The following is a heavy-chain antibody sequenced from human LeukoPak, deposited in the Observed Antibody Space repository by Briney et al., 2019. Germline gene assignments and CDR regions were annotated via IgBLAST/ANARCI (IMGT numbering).Heavy chain of an antibody. V-gene: IGHV7-4-1*02. CDR1: GYTFTSYA. D-gene: IGHD4/OR15-4a*01. CDR3: ARRRTIANYYGMDV. J-gene: IGHJ6*02. Sequence: ASVKVSCKASGYTFTSYAMNWVRQAPGQGLEWMGWINTNTGNPTYAQGFTGRFVFSLDTSVSTAYLQISSLKAEDTAVYYCARRRTIANYYGMDVWGQGTTVTVSS. CDR2: INTNTGNP.